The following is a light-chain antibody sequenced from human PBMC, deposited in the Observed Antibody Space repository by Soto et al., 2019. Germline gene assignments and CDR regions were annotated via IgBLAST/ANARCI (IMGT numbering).Light chain of an antibody. CDR3: CSYAGSYV. CDR2: DVS. J-gene: IGLJ1*01. CDR1: SSDVGGYNY. Sequence: QSALTQPRSVSGSPGQSVTISCTGTSSDVGGYNYVSWYQQHPGKAPKLMIYDVSKRPSGVPDRFSGSKSGNTASLTISRLQAEDEADYYCCSYAGSYVFGTGTKLTVL. V-gene: IGLV2-11*01.